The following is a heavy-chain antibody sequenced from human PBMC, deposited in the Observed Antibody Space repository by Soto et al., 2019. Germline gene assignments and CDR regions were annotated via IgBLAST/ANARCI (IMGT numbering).Heavy chain of an antibody. J-gene: IGHJ4*02. CDR3: AKDPISKWELPSPDYFDY. V-gene: IGHV3-23*01. D-gene: IGHD1-26*01. CDR2: ISGSGGST. CDR1: GFTFSSYA. Sequence: EVQLLESGGGLVQPGGSLRLSCAASGFTFSSYAMSWVRQAPGKGLEWVSAISGSGGSTYYADSVKGRFTISRDNSKNTLYLQMNSLRAEDTAVYYCAKDPISKWELPSPDYFDYWGQGTLVTVSS.